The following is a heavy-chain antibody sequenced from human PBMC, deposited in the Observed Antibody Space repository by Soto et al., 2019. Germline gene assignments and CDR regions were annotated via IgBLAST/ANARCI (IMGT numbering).Heavy chain of an antibody. V-gene: IGHV1-69*12. CDR2: IIPLFRTP. Sequence: QVQLVQSGAEMKEPGSSVKVSCKTSGGTFSSSAISWLRQAPGQGLEWMGGIIPLFRTPDYAQKFQGRVTIAADESTSTAYMELSSLRSEDTAVYYCARDLPTMDVWGQGTTVTVSS. CDR1: GGTFSSSA. CDR3: ARDLPTMDV. J-gene: IGHJ6*02.